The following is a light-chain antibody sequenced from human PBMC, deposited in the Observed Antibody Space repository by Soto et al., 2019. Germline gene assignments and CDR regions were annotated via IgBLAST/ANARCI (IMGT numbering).Light chain of an antibody. CDR3: CSSVGSPIWV. J-gene: IGLJ3*02. CDR1: SNDVGTYNR. CDR2: EVN. Sequence: QSALTQPASVSGSPGQSITISCTGTSNDVGTYNRVSWYQQHPHKAPSLMIYEVNKRPSGVSNRFSGSKSGNTASLTISGLQAEDEADYYCCSSVGSPIWVVGGGTKLTVL. V-gene: IGLV2-23*02.